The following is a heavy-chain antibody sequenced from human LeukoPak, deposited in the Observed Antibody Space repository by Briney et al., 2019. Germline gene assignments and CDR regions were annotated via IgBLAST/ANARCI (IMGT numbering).Heavy chain of an antibody. V-gene: IGHV4-59*08. J-gene: IGHJ1*01. CDR3: ARGGDSSGYGYFQH. Sequence: SETLSLTCTVSGGSISSYYWSWIRQPPGKGLEWIGYIYYSGSTNYNPSLKSRVTISIDTSKNQFSLKLSSVTAADTAIYYCARGGDSSGYGYFQHWGQGTLVTVSS. D-gene: IGHD3-22*01. CDR1: GGSISSYY. CDR2: IYYSGST.